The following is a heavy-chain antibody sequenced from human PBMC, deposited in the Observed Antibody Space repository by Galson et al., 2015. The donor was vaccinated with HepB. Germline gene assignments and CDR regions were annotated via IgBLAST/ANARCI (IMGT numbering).Heavy chain of an antibody. D-gene: IGHD3-22*01. V-gene: IGHV1-2*02. Sequence: SVKVSCKASGYTFTGYYMHWVRQAPGQGLEWMGWINPNSGGTNYAQKFQGRVTMTRDTSISTAYMELSRLRSDDTAVYYCARDRSHYYDSSGNGAFDIWGQGTMVTVSS. J-gene: IGHJ3*02. CDR3: ARDRSHYYDSSGNGAFDI. CDR2: INPNSGGT. CDR1: GYTFTGYY.